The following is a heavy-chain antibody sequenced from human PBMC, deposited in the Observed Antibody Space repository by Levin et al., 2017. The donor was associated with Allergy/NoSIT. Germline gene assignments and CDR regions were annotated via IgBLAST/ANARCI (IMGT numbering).Heavy chain of an antibody. D-gene: IGHD4-17*01. Sequence: LSLTCAASGFTFSSYGMHWVRQAPGKGLEWVAVISYDGSNKYYADSVKGRFTISRDNSKNTLYLQMNSLRAEDTAVYYCANLDYGDYGPFDYWGQGTLVTVSS. V-gene: IGHV3-30*18. CDR2: ISYDGSNK. J-gene: IGHJ4*02. CDR3: ANLDYGDYGPFDY. CDR1: GFTFSSYG.